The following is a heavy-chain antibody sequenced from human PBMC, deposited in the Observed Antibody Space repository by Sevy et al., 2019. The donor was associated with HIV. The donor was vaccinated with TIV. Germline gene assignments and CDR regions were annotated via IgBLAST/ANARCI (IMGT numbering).Heavy chain of an antibody. CDR1: GFCFSSYE. Sequence: GGSLRRSCAASGFCFSSYEMNWVRQAPGKGLEWVSYISNSGSSVYYSDSVRGRFTISRDNARNSLYLQMNSLRAEDTAVYYCARDLPPSATTVAHFDCWGQGTLVTVSS. V-gene: IGHV3-48*03. CDR2: ISNSGSSV. J-gene: IGHJ4*02. CDR3: ARDLPPSATTVAHFDC. D-gene: IGHD4-17*01.